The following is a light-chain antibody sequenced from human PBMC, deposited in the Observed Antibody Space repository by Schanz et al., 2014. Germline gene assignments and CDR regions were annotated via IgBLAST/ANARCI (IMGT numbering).Light chain of an antibody. CDR1: QSVSSN. J-gene: IGKJ1*01. CDR3: QQYSSYWA. CDR2: GGS. V-gene: IGKV3D-15*01. Sequence: EIVMTQSPATLSVSPGERATLSCRASQSVSSNLAWYQQKAGQAPRLLILGGSSRAPGIPDRFSGSGSGTDFTLTISGLQPDDFATYYCQQYSSYWAFGQGTKVEIK.